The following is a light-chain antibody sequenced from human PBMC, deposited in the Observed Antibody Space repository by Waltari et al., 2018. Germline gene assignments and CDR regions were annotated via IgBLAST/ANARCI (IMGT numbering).Light chain of an antibody. CDR2: HAS. J-gene: IGKJ1*01. Sequence: DIGLTQTPGHLSLSPGGRAPLSCRASLGVGQRLAWYQQCPSQAPRLLLYHASIRATGIPDRFRGNVSGTAVSHTIGRLEPGDFAVYYCQRYDGLPATFGQGTTVESK. CDR1: LGVGQR. V-gene: IGKV3-20*01. CDR3: QRYDGLPAT.